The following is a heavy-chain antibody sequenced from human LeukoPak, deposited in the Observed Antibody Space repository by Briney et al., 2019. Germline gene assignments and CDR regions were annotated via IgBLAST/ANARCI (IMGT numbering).Heavy chain of an antibody. Sequence: PGGSLRPSCAASGFTFSIYWMSWVRQVPGKGLEWVANIKQDGSEKYYVDSVKGRFTISRDNAKNSLYLQMNSLRAEDTAVYYCARNPVRAYCSSASCYTVGFFDYWGQGTLVTVSS. CDR3: ARNPVRAYCSSASCYTVGFFDY. CDR2: IKQDGSEK. J-gene: IGHJ4*02. D-gene: IGHD2-2*02. CDR1: GFTFSIYW. V-gene: IGHV3-7*01.